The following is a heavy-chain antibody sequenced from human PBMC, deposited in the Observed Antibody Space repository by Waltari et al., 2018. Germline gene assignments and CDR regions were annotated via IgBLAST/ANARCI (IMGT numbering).Heavy chain of an antibody. J-gene: IGHJ4*02. V-gene: IGHV4-38-2*02. CDR1: GFSISHGYY. CDR3: ARDGSGVAGWVSMF. CDR2: IHQSGST. Sequence: QVQLQESGPGLVKPSETLSLTCGVSGFSISHGYYWGWIRQPPGKGLEWIGIIHQSGSTYYDPALKTRVTISVDTSKNQFSLKLKSVTAADTAVYFCARDGSGVAGWVSMFWGQGTLVTVSS. D-gene: IGHD3-3*01.